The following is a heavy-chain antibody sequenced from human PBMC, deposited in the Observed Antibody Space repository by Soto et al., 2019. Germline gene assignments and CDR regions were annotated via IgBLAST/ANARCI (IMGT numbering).Heavy chain of an antibody. CDR3: ARSRVRKLLLKYSYYYGKDV. J-gene: IGHJ6*02. Sequence: PSQTLSLTCAISGDSVSSNSAAWNWIRQSPSRGREWLGRTYYRSKWYNDYAVSVKSRITINPDASNNQFSLQLNSVTPEDTAVYYCARSRVRKLLLKYSYYYGKDVWGQGTTVTVSS. D-gene: IGHD2-15*01. V-gene: IGHV6-1*01. CDR2: TYYRSKWYN. CDR1: GDSVSSNSAA.